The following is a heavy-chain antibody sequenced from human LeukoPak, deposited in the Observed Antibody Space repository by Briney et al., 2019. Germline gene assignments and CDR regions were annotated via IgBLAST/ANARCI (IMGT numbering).Heavy chain of an antibody. CDR3: AKDSPPYYDSSGYSDAFDI. J-gene: IGHJ3*02. CDR1: GFTFSSYA. Sequence: GGSLRLSCAASGFTFSSYAMSWVRQAPGKGLEWVSAISGSGGSTYADSVKGRFTVSRDNSKNTLYLQMNSLRAEDTAVYYCAKDSPPYYDSSGYSDAFDIWGQGTMVTVSS. CDR2: ISGSGGST. V-gene: IGHV3-23*01. D-gene: IGHD3-22*01.